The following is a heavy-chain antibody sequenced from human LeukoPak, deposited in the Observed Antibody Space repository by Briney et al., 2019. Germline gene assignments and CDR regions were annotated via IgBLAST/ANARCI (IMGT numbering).Heavy chain of an antibody. Sequence: ASVKVSCKASGGTFSSYAISWVRQAPGQGLEWMGRIIPIFGTANYAQKFQGRVTITTDESTSTAYTELSSLRSEDTAVYYCAAQGTIRSSTSWEVDYWGQGTLVSVSS. CDR3: AAQGTIRSSTSWEVDY. CDR2: IIPIFGTA. J-gene: IGHJ4*02. V-gene: IGHV1-69*05. D-gene: IGHD2-2*01. CDR1: GGTFSSYA.